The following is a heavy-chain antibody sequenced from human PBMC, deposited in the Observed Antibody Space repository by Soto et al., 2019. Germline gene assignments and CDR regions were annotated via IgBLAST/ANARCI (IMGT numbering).Heavy chain of an antibody. Sequence: QMQLQESGPGLVKPSETLSLTCTVSGGSVSSGSYYWNWIRQPPGKGLEWIGNIYHSGSTNYNPSHKRRVTITVDTSKTRFALKLSSVTAADTALYYCARSPTVTRDDAVDIGGQGTMVTVSP. CDR2: IYHSGST. V-gene: IGHV4-61*01. J-gene: IGHJ3*02. CDR1: GGSVSSGSYY. CDR3: ARSPTVTRDDAVDI. D-gene: IGHD4-17*01.